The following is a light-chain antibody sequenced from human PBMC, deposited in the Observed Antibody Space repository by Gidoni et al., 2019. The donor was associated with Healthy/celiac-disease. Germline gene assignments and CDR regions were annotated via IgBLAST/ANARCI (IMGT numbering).Light chain of an antibody. CDR3: QQYGSSPPLT. CDR1: QRVRSSY. CDR2: GAS. J-gene: IGKJ4*01. V-gene: IGKV3-20*01. Sequence: EIVLTQSPGTQCWSPGQRATLTCRASQRVRSSYLAWYQQKPGQAPRLLIYGASSRAPGIPDRFSGSGSGTDFTLTISSLEPEDFAVYYCQQYGSSPPLTFGGGTKVEIK.